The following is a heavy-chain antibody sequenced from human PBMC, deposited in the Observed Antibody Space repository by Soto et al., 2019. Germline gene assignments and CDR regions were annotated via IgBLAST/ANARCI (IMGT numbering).Heavy chain of an antibody. CDR2: IYPGDSDT. CDR3: ARGGVGGCIRTSCYVVDY. CDR1: GYSFTSYW. J-gene: IGHJ4*02. Sequence: EVQLVQSGAEVKKPGESLKISCKGSGYSFTSYWIGWVRQMPGKGLEWMGIIYPGDSDTRYSPSFQGQVTISADKSISSAYLQWSSLKASDTAMYYCARGGVGGCIRTSCYVVDYWGQGTLVTVSS. D-gene: IGHD2-2*01. V-gene: IGHV5-51*01.